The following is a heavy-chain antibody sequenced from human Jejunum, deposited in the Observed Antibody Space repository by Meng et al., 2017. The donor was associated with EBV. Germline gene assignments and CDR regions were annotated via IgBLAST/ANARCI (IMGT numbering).Heavy chain of an antibody. J-gene: IGHJ4*02. CDR2: IYHIGST. CDR3: ARGGPDFGDYVPFDY. V-gene: IGHV4-30-2*01. Sequence: HLRRQGSGAGLVKPSQTLSLTRAVSGDSITRGAYLWSWIRQPPGKGLEWIGNIYHIGSTYYNPSLKSRVTISVDRSKNQFSLKLTSVTAADTAVYYCARGGPDFGDYVPFDYWGQGTLVTVSS. D-gene: IGHD4-17*01. CDR1: GDSITRGAYL.